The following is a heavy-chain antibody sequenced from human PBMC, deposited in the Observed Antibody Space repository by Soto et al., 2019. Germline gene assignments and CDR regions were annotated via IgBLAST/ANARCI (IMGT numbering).Heavy chain of an antibody. CDR2: INHSGST. D-gene: IGHD2-2*01. CDR1: GGSFSGYY. CDR3: ATIGYCTSSSCPFDP. V-gene: IGHV4-34*01. Sequence: SETLSLTCAAYGGSFSGYYWTWIRQPPGTGLEWIGEINHSGSTNYNPSLKSRVTISVDTFKSQFSLKLSSVTAADTAVYYCATIGYCTSSSCPFDPWGQGTLVTVSS. J-gene: IGHJ5*02.